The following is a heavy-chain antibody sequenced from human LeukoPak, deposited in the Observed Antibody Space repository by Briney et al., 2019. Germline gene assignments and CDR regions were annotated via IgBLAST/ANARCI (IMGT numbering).Heavy chain of an antibody. J-gene: IGHJ6*03. V-gene: IGHV4-34*01. CDR3: AGRWNYWMYYYIDV. CDR2: INDSGRT. D-gene: IGHD1-7*01. CDR1: GGAFSNYY. Sequence: ASETLSLTCAVYGGAFSNYYWSWIRQPPGKGLEWIGEINDSGRTNYNPSLMSRVTIPVDTSKNQFSLKLSSATAADTAVYYCAGRWNYWMYYYIDVWGKGATVSVSS.